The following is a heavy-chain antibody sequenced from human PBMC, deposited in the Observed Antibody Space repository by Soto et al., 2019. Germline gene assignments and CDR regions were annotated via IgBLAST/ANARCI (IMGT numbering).Heavy chain of an antibody. D-gene: IGHD5-18*01. V-gene: IGHV4-30-4*01. CDR2: IYYSGST. J-gene: IGHJ4*02. CDR1: GSISSGDYY. CDR3: ARASRGLVTSFDY. Sequence: GSISSGDYYWSWIRQPPGKGLEWIGYIYYSGSTYYNPSLKSRVTISVDTSKNQFSLKLSSVTAADTAVYYCARASRGLVTSFDYWGQGTLVTVSS.